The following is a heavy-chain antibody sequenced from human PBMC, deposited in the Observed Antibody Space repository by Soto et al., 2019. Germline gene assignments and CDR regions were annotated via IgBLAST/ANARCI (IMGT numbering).Heavy chain of an antibody. CDR2: MSGSAGYK. Sequence: VPQRLSYAAAGLIVSSSYMSWVRQAPGKGPEWVSIMSGSAGYKFYADSAKGRFTISRDTSKNTVYLQMNSLSADDTGVYYCAKDVGYCSGVTCPAFDAWGQGTLVTVSS. V-gene: IGHV3-53*01. J-gene: IGHJ5*02. CDR1: GLIVSSSY. D-gene: IGHD2-15*01. CDR3: AKDVGYCSGVTCPAFDA.